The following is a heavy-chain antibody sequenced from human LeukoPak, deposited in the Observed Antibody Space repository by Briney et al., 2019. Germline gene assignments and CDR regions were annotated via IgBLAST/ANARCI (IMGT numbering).Heavy chain of an antibody. D-gene: IGHD2-8*02. J-gene: IGHJ4*02. Sequence: SETLSLTCAVYGGSFSGYYWSWIRQPPGKGLEWIGEINHSGSTNYNPSLKSRVTISVDMSKNQFSLKLSSVTAADTAVYYCARGWSHLDYWGQGTLVTVSS. V-gene: IGHV4-34*01. CDR2: INHSGST. CDR3: ARGWSHLDY. CDR1: GGSFSGYY.